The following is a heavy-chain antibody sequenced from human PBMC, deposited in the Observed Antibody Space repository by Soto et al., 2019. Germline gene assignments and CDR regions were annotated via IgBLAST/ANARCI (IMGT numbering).Heavy chain of an antibody. CDR1: GGTLSNYA. J-gene: IGHJ4*02. D-gene: IGHD1-1*01. V-gene: IGHV1-69*15. CDR3: PGEGLNQDLDTFLDY. Sequence: SVELSSEASGGTLSNYASSWLRHAPGQGPEWMGSIIPIFDTANYAQKFQGRVTITADESTSTVYIELSSLRSEDTAVCSCPGEGLNQDLDTFLDYRGKGTPVPV. CDR2: IIPIFDTA.